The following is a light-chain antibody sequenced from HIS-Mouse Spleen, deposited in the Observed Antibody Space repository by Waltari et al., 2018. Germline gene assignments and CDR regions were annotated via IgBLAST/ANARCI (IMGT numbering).Light chain of an antibody. Sequence: DIQMTQSPSSLSASLGDRFTITCQASQDISNYLIWYQQKPGKAPKLLIYDTSNLETGVPSRLSGSGSGTDVTFTISSLQPEDMATYYCQQYDKLPITCGQGTRLGIK. J-gene: IGKJ5*01. CDR3: QQYDKLPIT. V-gene: IGKV1-33*01. CDR2: DTS. CDR1: QDISNY.